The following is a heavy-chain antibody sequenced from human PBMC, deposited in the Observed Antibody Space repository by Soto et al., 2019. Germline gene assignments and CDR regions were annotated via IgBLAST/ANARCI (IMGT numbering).Heavy chain of an antibody. CDR3: ARPLWRDDYNWGYFDL. Sequence: QVQLVESGGGVVQPGRSLRLSCAASGFTFSSYALHWVRQVPGKGLEWVAVISYAGSNKYYADSVKGRFTISRDNSKNTRYLQMTSLRTEDTAVYYCARPLWRDDYNWGYFDLWGRGTLVTVSS. V-gene: IGHV3-30-3*01. J-gene: IGHJ2*01. CDR1: GFTFSSYA. CDR2: ISYAGSNK. D-gene: IGHD4-4*01.